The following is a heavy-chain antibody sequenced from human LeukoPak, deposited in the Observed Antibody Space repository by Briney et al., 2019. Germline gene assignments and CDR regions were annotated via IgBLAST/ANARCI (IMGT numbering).Heavy chain of an antibody. CDR3: ARLSGSITIFGVVVDY. Sequence: PGGSLRLSCAASGLTFSSYWMSWVRQAPGKGLEWVANIKQDGSEKYYVDSVKGRFTISRDNAKNSLYLQMNSLRAEDTAVYYCARLSGSITIFGVVVDYWGQGTLVTVSS. D-gene: IGHD3-3*01. J-gene: IGHJ4*02. CDR2: IKQDGSEK. V-gene: IGHV3-7*01. CDR1: GLTFSSYW.